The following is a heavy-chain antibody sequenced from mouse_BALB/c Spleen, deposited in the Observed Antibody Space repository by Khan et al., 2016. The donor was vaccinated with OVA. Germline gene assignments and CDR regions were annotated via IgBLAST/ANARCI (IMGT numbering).Heavy chain of an antibody. CDR3: SRLEDI. CDR1: GISLSSYG. Sequence: VQLQDSGPDLVAPSQSLSITRTVSGISLSSYGVHCVRQPPGKGLEWLGVMWAGGSTNYNSSLMSRLSISKDNSKSQVFLKMNSQKTDDTAMYYCSRLEDIWGKGTTLTVSS. D-gene: IGHD1-3*01. V-gene: IGHV2-9*02. CDR2: MWAGGST. J-gene: IGHJ2*01.